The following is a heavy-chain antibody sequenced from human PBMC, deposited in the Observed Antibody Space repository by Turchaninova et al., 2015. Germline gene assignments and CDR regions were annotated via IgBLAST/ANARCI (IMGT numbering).Heavy chain of an antibody. D-gene: IGHD6-19*01. CDR1: GWSFSGYY. Sequence: QVQLQQWGAGLLKPSETLSPTCAVYGWSFSGYYWSWIRQPPGKGLEWIGEINHSGSTNYNPSLKSRVTISVDTSKNQFSLKLSSVTAADTAVYYCARWGVAGTRYFDLWGRGTLVTVSS. V-gene: IGHV4-34*01. J-gene: IGHJ2*01. CDR3: ARWGVAGTRYFDL. CDR2: INHSGST.